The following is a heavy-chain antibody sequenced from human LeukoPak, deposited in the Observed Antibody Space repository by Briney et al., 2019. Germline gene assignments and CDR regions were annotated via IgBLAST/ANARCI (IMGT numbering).Heavy chain of an antibody. D-gene: IGHD3-22*01. CDR1: GGSISSSSYY. CDR3: ARLSSGSHPNFDY. Sequence: SETLSLTCTVSGGSISSSSYYWGWIRQPPGKGLEWIGSIYYSGSTYYNPSLKSRVTISVDTSKNQFSLKLRSVTAADTAVYYCARLSSGSHPNFDYWGQGTLVPVSS. J-gene: IGHJ4*02. V-gene: IGHV4-39*01. CDR2: IYYSGST.